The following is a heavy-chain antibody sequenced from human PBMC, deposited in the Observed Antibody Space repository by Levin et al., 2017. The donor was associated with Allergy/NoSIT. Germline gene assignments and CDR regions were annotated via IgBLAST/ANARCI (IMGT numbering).Heavy chain of an antibody. CDR1: GGSISSSSYY. Sequence: SETLSLTCTVSGGSISSSSYYWGWIRQPPGKGLEWIGSIYYSGSTYYNPSLKSRVTISVDTSKNQFSLKLSSVTAADTAVYYCARAPSLAAAGLYDAFDSWGQGTMVTVSS. J-gene: IGHJ3*02. V-gene: IGHV4-39*01. CDR2: IYYSGST. D-gene: IGHD6-13*01. CDR3: ARAPSLAAAGLYDAFDS.